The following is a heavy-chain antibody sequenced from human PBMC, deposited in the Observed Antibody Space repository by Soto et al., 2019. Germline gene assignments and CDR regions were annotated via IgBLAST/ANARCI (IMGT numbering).Heavy chain of an antibody. V-gene: IGHV3-23*01. CDR1: GFTFRNYA. J-gene: IGHJ5*02. CDR2: INGGGIST. CDR3: TKGRYLGWFLSWGGEES. D-gene: IGHD3-3*01. Sequence: GGSLRLSCAASGFTFRNYAMSWVRQTPEKGLEWVSAINGGGISTYYADSVKGRFTISRDQSKNTIYLQMDSLRVEDTALYYCTKGRYLGWFLSWGGEESWGRGTLVTVS.